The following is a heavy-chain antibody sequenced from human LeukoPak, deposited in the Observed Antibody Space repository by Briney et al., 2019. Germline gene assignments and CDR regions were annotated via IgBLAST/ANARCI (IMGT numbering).Heavy chain of an antibody. J-gene: IGHJ5*02. D-gene: IGHD1-1*01. CDR1: GGSISSSSYY. CDR2: IYYSGST. Sequence: SETLSLTCTVSGGSISSSSYYWGWIRQPPGKGLEWIGSIYYSGSTYYNPSLKSRVTISVDTSKNQFSLKLTSVTAADTAVYYCARPVPSRLGWFDPWGQGTLVTVSS. CDR3: ARPVPSRLGWFDP. V-gene: IGHV4-39*01.